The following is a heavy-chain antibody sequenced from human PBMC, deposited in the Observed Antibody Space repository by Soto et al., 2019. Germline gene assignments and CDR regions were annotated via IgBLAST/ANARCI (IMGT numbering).Heavy chain of an antibody. D-gene: IGHD6-13*01. V-gene: IGHV4-59*01. CDR2: IYYSGST. J-gene: IGHJ6*02. CDR1: GGSISSYY. Sequence: PSETLSLTCTVSGGSISSYYWSWIRQPPGKGLEWIGYIYYSGSTNYNPSLKSRVTISADTSKNQFSLKLSSVTAADTAVYYCARDRGLAAAANYYYYYGMDVWGQGTTVTVSS. CDR3: ARDRGLAAAANYYYYYGMDV.